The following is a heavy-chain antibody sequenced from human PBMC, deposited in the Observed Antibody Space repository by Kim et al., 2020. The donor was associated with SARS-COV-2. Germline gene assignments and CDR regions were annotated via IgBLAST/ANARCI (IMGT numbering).Heavy chain of an antibody. Sequence: GESLKISCKGSGYTFTNYWIGWVRQMPGKGLEWMGIVYPGDSDTRYSLSFQGQVTISADKSISTAYLQWGSLKASDTAMYYCARTYSSTALLVHLGSRPFDYWGQGTLVTVSS. CDR3: ARTYSSTALLVHLGSRPFDY. CDR1: GYTFTNYW. J-gene: IGHJ4*02. V-gene: IGHV5-51*01. CDR2: VYPGDSDT. D-gene: IGHD2-2*01.